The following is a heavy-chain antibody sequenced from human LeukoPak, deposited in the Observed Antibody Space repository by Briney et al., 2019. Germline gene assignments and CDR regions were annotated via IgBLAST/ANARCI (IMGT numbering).Heavy chain of an antibody. CDR1: GGTFSSYA. CDR2: IIPILGIA. Sequence: SVKVSCKASGGTFSSYAISWVRQAPGQGLEWMGRIIPILGIANYAQKLQGRVTITADKSTSTAYMELSSLRSEDTAVYYCAREELTVTTPRSYYYYGMDVWGQGTTVTVSS. D-gene: IGHD4-17*01. J-gene: IGHJ6*02. V-gene: IGHV1-69*04. CDR3: AREELTVTTPRSYYYYGMDV.